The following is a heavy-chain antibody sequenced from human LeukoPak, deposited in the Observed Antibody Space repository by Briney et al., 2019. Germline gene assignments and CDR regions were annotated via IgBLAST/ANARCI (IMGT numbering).Heavy chain of an antibody. Sequence: GESLKISCKGSGYSFINYWIGWVRQMPGKGLEWMGIIYPSDSDTRYSPSFRGQVTISADKSTSTAYLQWSSLKASDTAMYYCARRNRYYYGSGEFDYWGQGTLVTVSS. CDR3: ARRNRYYYGSGEFDY. J-gene: IGHJ4*02. V-gene: IGHV5-51*01. CDR1: GYSFINYW. D-gene: IGHD3-10*01. CDR2: IYPSDSDT.